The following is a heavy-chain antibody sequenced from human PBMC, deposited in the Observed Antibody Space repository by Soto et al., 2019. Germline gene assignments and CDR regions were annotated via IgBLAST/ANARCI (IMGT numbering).Heavy chain of an antibody. CDR2: ISSSGATI. D-gene: IGHD3-22*01. Sequence: GGSLRLSCAASGFSFSNYEMSWVRQAPGKGLEWVSYISSSGATIYYADSVKGRFTISRDNPKNSLYLQINDLRADDTAVYYCARDDDSSYRSRAFDNWGQGTMVTVSS. CDR3: ARDDDSSYRSRAFDN. CDR1: GFSFSNYE. V-gene: IGHV3-48*03. J-gene: IGHJ3*02.